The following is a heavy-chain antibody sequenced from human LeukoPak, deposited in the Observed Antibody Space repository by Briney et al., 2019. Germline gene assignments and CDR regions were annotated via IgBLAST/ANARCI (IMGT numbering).Heavy chain of an antibody. D-gene: IGHD6-6*01. CDR1: GYTFTSYG. J-gene: IGHJ6*03. CDR2: MNPNSGNT. Sequence: GASVKVSCKASGYTFTSYGISWVRQAPGQGLEWMGWMNPNSGNTGYAQKFQGRVTITRNTSISTAYMELSSLRSEDTAVYYCAREVAEYSSSLYYYYYYMDVWGKGTTVTVSS. V-gene: IGHV1-8*03. CDR3: AREVAEYSSSLYYYYYYMDV.